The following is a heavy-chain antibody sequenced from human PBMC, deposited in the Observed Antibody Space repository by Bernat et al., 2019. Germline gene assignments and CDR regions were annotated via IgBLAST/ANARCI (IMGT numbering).Heavy chain of an antibody. CDR1: GFTFSSYS. Sequence: EVQLVESGGGLVQPVGSLRLSCAASGFTFSSYSMNWVRQAPGKGLEWVSYISTGSSTIYYADSVRGRFTISRDNAQNSMYLQMNSLRDEDTAVYYCARPGYCSSSRCYADDAFDIWGQGTMVTVSS. V-gene: IGHV3-48*02. CDR3: ARPGYCSSSRCYADDAFDI. J-gene: IGHJ3*02. D-gene: IGHD2-2*01. CDR2: ISTGSSTI.